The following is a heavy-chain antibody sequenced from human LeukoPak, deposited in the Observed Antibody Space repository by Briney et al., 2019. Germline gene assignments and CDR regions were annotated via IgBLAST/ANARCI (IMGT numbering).Heavy chain of an antibody. D-gene: IGHD2-2*01. CDR2: INPNSGGT. V-gene: IGHV1-2*04. Sequence: GASVKASCKASGYTFTGYYIHWVRQAPGQGLEWMGWINPNSGGTNYAQKFQGWVTMTRDTSISTAYMELSRLRSDDTAVYYCARGYCSSTSCYGFYDYWGQGTLVTVSS. J-gene: IGHJ4*02. CDR3: ARGYCSSTSCYGFYDY. CDR1: GYTFTGYY.